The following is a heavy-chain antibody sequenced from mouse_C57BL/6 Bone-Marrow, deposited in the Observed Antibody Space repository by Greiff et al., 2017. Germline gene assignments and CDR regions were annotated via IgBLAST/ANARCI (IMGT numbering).Heavy chain of an antibody. CDR3: ARKEVYYGNYGGAMDY. CDR2: INPYNGDT. D-gene: IGHD2-1*01. CDR1: GYSFTGYF. Sequence: EVKLMESGPELVKPGDSVTISCKASGYSFTGYFLNWVMPRHGTSLEWIGRINPYNGDTFSNQKFKGKATLTVDKSSSTAHMELRSLTSEDSAVYYCARKEVYYGNYGGAMDYWGQGTSVTVSS. J-gene: IGHJ4*01. V-gene: IGHV1-20*01.